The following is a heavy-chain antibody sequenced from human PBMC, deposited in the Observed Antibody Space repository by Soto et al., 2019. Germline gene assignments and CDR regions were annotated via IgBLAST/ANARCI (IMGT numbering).Heavy chain of an antibody. V-gene: IGHV3-33*01. Sequence: PGGSLRLSCAASGFTFGTYGMHWVRQAPGKGLEWVAGIWYDGSVKTYADSVKGRFSISRDNSQNTLYLQMNTLSAEDTPVYYCERAHCGGQCPCDYWGQGTLVTVSS. CDR3: ERAHCGGQCPCDY. D-gene: IGHD2-21*01. J-gene: IGHJ4*02. CDR2: IWYDGSVK. CDR1: GFTFGTYG.